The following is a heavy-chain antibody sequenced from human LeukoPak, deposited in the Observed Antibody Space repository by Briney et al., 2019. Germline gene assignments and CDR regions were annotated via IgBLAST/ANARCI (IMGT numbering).Heavy chain of an antibody. CDR3: ASTASSGGYSRFDY. CDR1: GYTFTSYG. J-gene: IGHJ4*02. V-gene: IGHV1-18*01. Sequence: VASVKVSCKASGYTFTSYGISWVRQAPGQGLEWMGWISPYNGNTNCAQKLQGRVTMTTDTSTSTAYMELRSLRSDDPAVYYCASTASSGGYSRFDYWGQGTLVTVSS. D-gene: IGHD3-22*01. CDR2: ISPYNGNT.